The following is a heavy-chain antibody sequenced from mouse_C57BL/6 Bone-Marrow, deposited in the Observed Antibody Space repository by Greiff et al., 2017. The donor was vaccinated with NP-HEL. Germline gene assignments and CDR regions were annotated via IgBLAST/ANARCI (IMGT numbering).Heavy chain of an antibody. CDR2: IYPGSGNT. CDR1: GYTFTDYY. V-gene: IGHV1-76*01. J-gene: IGHJ4*01. D-gene: IGHD2-2*01. CDR3: ARSGLWLRRGKAMDY. Sequence: VKLMESGAELVRPGASVKLSCKASGYTFTDYYINWVKQRPGQGLEWIARIYPGSGNTYYNEKFKGKATLTAEKSPSTAYMQLSSLTSEDSAVYFCARSGLWLRRGKAMDYWGQGTSVTVSS.